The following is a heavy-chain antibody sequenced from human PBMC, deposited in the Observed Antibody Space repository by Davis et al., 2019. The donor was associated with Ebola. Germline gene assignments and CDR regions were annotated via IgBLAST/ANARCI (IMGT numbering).Heavy chain of an antibody. CDR3: ASLRRTITGMDDGFDI. Sequence: GGSLRLSCKDSGNTFTSHWIGWVRQMPGRGLEWMGIIYTGDSDTRYRPSFRGQVTNSADKSIKTAFLQWSSLKASDTAMYYCASLRRTITGMDDGFDIWGQGTMVTVSS. CDR2: IYTGDSDT. V-gene: IGHV5-51*01. CDR1: GNTFTSHW. D-gene: IGHD2-8*02. J-gene: IGHJ3*02.